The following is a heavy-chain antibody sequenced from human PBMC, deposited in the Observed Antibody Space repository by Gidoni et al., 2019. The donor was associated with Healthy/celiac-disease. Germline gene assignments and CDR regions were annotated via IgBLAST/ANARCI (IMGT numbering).Heavy chain of an antibody. Sequence: QVQLVESGGGVVQPGRSLRLSCAASGFTFSSYGMHWVRQAPGKGLEWVAVIWYDGSNKYYADSVKGRFTISRDNSKNTLYLQMNSLRAEDTAVYYCARDFRTGSIVVVVAATDGMDVWGQGTTVTVSS. CDR2: IWYDGSNK. CDR3: ARDFRTGSIVVVVAATDGMDV. V-gene: IGHV3-33*01. J-gene: IGHJ6*02. CDR1: GFTFSSYG. D-gene: IGHD2-15*01.